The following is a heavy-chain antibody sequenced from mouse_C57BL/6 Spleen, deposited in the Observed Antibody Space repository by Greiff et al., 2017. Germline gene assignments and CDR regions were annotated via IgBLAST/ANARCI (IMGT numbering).Heavy chain of an antibody. CDR2: ISYDGSN. J-gene: IGHJ4*01. V-gene: IGHV3-6*01. D-gene: IGHD1-1*01. CDR1: GYSITSGYY. CDR3: ARGGTTVVDAMDY. Sequence: EVKLMESGPGLVKPSQSLSLTCSVTGYSITSGYYWNWIRQFPGNKLEWMGYISYDGSNNYNPSLKNRISITRDTSKNQFFLKLNSVTTEDTATYYCARGGTTVVDAMDYWGQGTSVTGSS.